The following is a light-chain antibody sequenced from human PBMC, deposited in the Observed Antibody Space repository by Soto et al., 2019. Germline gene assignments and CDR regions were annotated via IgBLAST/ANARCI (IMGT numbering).Light chain of an antibody. J-gene: IGKJ5*01. V-gene: IGKV3-11*01. Sequence: EIVLTQSPATLSLSPGERATLCCRASRSVNYYLIWYQQKPGQAPRLLISDASTRAAGIPTRFSGSGSGTDFTLTISNLEPEDFAVYYRQQRANWPITFGQGTRLEIK. CDR1: RSVNYY. CDR3: QQRANWPIT. CDR2: DAS.